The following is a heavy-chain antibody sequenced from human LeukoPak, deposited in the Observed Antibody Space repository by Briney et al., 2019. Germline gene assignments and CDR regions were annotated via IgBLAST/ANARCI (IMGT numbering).Heavy chain of an antibody. V-gene: IGHV1-69*01. CDR1: GGTFSSYA. CDR3: ATSRGVIIGMDV. D-gene: IGHD3-10*01. Sequence: GSSVKVSCEASGGTFSSYAISWVRQAPGQGLEWMGGIIPIFGTANYAQKFQGRVTITADESTSTAYMELSSLRSEDTAVYHCATSRGVIIGMDVWGQGTTVTVSS. J-gene: IGHJ6*02. CDR2: IIPIFGTA.